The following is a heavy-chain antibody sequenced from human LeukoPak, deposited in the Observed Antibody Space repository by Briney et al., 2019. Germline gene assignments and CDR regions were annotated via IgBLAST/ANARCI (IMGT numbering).Heavy chain of an antibody. CDR1: GGTFSSYA. J-gene: IGHJ5*02. CDR2: IIPMFATT. CDR3: ARDFGCSSTYCLNWFDP. V-gene: IGHV1-69*13. Sequence: SVKVSCKASGGTFSSYAISWVRQAPGQGLEWMGRIIPMFATTNYAQNFQGRVTITADESTSTAYMELSSLRSEDTAVYYCARDFGCSSTYCLNWFDPWGQGTLVTVSS. D-gene: IGHD2-2*01.